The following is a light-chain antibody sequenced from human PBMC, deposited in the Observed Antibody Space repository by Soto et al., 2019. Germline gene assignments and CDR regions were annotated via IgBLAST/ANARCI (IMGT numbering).Light chain of an antibody. CDR3: FSYAGSSTDV. CDR1: SSDVGSYNL. Sequence: QSVLTQPASVSGSPGQSITISCTGTSSDVGSYNLVSWYQQHPGKAPKLMIYEGSKRPSGVSNRFSGSKSGNTASLTISGLQAEDEADYYCFSYAGSSTDVFGTGTKVTVL. CDR2: EGS. J-gene: IGLJ1*01. V-gene: IGLV2-23*01.